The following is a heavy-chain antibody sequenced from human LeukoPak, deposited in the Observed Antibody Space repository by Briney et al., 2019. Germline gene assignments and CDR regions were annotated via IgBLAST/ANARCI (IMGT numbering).Heavy chain of an antibody. Sequence: SETLSLTCTVSGGSISGSSYYWGWSRQPPGEGLEWIGSISYSGSTYYNPSLKSRVTISVDTSKNQFSLKLTSVNAADTVVYYCARRMVAATPGHYWGQGTLVTVSS. CDR2: ISYSGST. D-gene: IGHD2-15*01. V-gene: IGHV4-39*01. CDR3: ARRMVAATPGHY. CDR1: GGSISGSSYY. J-gene: IGHJ4*02.